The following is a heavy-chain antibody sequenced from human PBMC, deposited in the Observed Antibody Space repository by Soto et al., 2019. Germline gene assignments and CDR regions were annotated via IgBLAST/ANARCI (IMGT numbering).Heavy chain of an antibody. D-gene: IGHD6-13*01. CDR3: ARLGESYGSPYQFCLDV. CDR1: GGSISSTDYY. Sequence: PSETLSLTCTVSGGSISSTDYYWDWIRQPPGKGLEWIGSIYYSGSTYYNPSLKIRVTISVDTSKNQFALNLSTVTAAYTAMYYCARLGESYGSPYQFCLDVWGQGTSDTVFS. J-gene: IGHJ6*02. CDR2: IYYSGST. V-gene: IGHV4-39*01.